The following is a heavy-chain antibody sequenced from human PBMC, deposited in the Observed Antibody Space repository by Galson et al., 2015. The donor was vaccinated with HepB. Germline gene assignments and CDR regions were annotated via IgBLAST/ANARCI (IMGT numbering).Heavy chain of an antibody. CDR2: IRSNATTTAD. J-gene: IGHJ4*02. V-gene: IGHV3-73*01. CDR3: VRSGDFSGYSSR. D-gene: IGHD6-13*01. CDR1: GFTFSGSA. Sequence: SLRLSCAASGFTFSGSAIHWVRQASGKGPEWISHIRSNATTTADSYAPSLQGRLTISRDHSKNMAYMNMRSLKTDAAAVDYSVRSGDFSGYSSRWGQGTLVTVSS.